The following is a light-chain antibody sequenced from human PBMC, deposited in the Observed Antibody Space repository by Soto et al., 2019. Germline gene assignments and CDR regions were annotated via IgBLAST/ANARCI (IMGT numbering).Light chain of an antibody. CDR2: GGT. CDR3: ATWDDSLNGFYV. Sequence: QSVLTQPPSVSGAPGQRVSISCTGSSTNIGAGYGVHWYQQRPGTAPKLLIVGGTIRPSGVPDRFSASTSGTSASLAISGLRSDDEADYFCATWDDSLNGFYVFGTGTKLTVL. V-gene: IGLV1-40*01. J-gene: IGLJ1*01. CDR1: STNIGAGYG.